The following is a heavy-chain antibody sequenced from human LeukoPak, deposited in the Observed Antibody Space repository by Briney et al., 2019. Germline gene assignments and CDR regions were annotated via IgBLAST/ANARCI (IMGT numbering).Heavy chain of an antibody. Sequence: AETLSLTCTVSGVSISSSTYYWGWIRQPPGKVLECIGTIYYSGSTYYNPSLRSRVTISVDTSKNQFSLKLSSVTAADTAVYYCARRLGPQQLFDCWGQGTLVTVSS. V-gene: IGHV4-39*01. CDR3: ARRLGPQQLFDC. D-gene: IGHD3-16*01. J-gene: IGHJ4*02. CDR2: IYYSGST. CDR1: GVSISSSTYY.